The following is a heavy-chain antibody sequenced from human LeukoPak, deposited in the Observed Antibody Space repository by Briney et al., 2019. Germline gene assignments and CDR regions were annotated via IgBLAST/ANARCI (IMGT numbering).Heavy chain of an antibody. CDR1: GYTFTSYG. CDR2: ISAYNGNT. CDR3: ARDPATYNWNDVDYFDY. J-gene: IGHJ4*02. V-gene: IGHV1-18*01. D-gene: IGHD1-1*01. Sequence: ASVKVSCKAPGYTFTSYGISWVRQAPGQGLERMGWISAYNGNTNYAQKLQGRVTMTTDTSTSTAYMELRSLRSDDTAVYYCARDPATYNWNDVDYFDYWGQGTLVTVSS.